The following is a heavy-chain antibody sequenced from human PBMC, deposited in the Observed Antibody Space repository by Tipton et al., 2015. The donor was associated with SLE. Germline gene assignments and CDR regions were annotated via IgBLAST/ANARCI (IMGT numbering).Heavy chain of an antibody. Sequence: LRLSCTVSGGSISTYYWSWIRQPPGKGLEWIGYIYYSGSTNYNPSLKSRVSISVDTSKNQFSLKLNSVTAADTAVYYCARGTSIFGVVRHFDYWGQGTLVTVSS. V-gene: IGHV4-59*01. J-gene: IGHJ4*02. CDR1: GGSISTYY. CDR2: IYYSGST. CDR3: ARGTSIFGVVRHFDY. D-gene: IGHD3-3*01.